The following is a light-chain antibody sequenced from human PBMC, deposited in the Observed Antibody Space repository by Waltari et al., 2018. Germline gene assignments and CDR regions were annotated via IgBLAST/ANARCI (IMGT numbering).Light chain of an antibody. CDR2: GAS. CDR3: HQYYSTPQT. CDR1: QSVLFNSDSKNY. J-gene: IGKJ1*01. Sequence: IVLTQPPDSLAVSLGERATLNCKSSQSVLFNSDSKNYLAWYQQKPGKPPTLLIYGASTRESGVPDRFNGSGSGTDFSLTISSLQAEDAAVYYCHQYYSTPQTFGQGTKVEVK. V-gene: IGKV4-1*01.